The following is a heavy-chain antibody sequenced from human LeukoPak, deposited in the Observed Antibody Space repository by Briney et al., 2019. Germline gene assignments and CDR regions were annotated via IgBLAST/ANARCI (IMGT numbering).Heavy chain of an antibody. CDR2: ISSSSSYI. J-gene: IGHJ3*02. Sequence: GGSLRLSCAASGFTFSSYSMYWVRQAPGKGLEWVSSISSSSSYIYYADSVKGRFTISRDNAKNSLYLQMNSLRAEDTAVYYCARERGVTPHDAFDIWGQGTMVTVSS. CDR1: GFTFSSYS. D-gene: IGHD1-14*01. CDR3: ARERGVTPHDAFDI. V-gene: IGHV3-21*01.